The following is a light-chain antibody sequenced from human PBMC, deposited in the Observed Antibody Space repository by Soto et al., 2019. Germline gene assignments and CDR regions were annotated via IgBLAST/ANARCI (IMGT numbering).Light chain of an antibody. J-gene: IGKJ1*01. CDR3: QQYNSLWT. CDR1: QTIGTW. V-gene: IGKV1-5*03. CDR2: KAS. Sequence: DIQMTQSPSTLSASVGDRVTITCRASQTIGTWLAWYQKKPGQAPELLIYKASNLESGVSSRFSGSGSGTEFTLTISSLQPDDFATYYCQQYNSLWTFGQGTKVEVK.